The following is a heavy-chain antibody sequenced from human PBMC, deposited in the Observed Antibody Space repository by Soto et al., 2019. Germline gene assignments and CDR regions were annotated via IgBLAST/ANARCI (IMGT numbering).Heavy chain of an antibody. CDR3: ARSTTVTTYSDYGMDV. CDR1: GYSFTSYW. CDR2: IDPSDSYT. D-gene: IGHD4-17*01. J-gene: IGHJ6*02. V-gene: IGHV5-10-1*01. Sequence: PGGSLKISCKGSGYSFTSYWISWVRQMPGKGLEWMGRIDPSDSYTNYSPSFQGHVTISADKSISTAYLQWSSLKASDTAMYYCARSTTVTTYSDYGMDVWGQGTTVTVSS.